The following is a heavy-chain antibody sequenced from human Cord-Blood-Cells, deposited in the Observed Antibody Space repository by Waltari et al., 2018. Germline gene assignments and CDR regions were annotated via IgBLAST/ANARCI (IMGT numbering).Heavy chain of an antibody. Sequence: QVQLQQWGAGLLKPSETLSLTCAVYGGSFSGYYWSWIRQPPGKGLEWIGEINNSGSTNYNPSLKSRVTISVDTSKNQFSLKLSSVTAADTAVYYCAREQDIVVVPAANWFDPWGQGTLVTVSS. CDR3: AREQDIVVVPAANWFDP. D-gene: IGHD2-2*01. V-gene: IGHV4-34*01. J-gene: IGHJ5*02. CDR2: INNSGST. CDR1: GGSFSGYY.